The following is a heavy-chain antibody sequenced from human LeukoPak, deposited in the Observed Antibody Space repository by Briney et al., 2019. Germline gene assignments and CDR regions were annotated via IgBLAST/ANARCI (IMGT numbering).Heavy chain of an antibody. CDR1: GFSLTTRGMC. J-gene: IGHJ4*02. V-gene: IGHV2-70*11. Sequence: SGPALVDPTQTLTLTCTFSGFSLTTRGMCVSWVRQPPGKALDWLARIDWDGDNYYTTSLKTRLSISKDTSKNQVVLTMTNMDPMDTATYYCARMRYSASGSSYYFDYWGQGTLVTVSS. CDR2: IDWDGDN. D-gene: IGHD3-10*01. CDR3: ARMRYSASGSSYYFDY.